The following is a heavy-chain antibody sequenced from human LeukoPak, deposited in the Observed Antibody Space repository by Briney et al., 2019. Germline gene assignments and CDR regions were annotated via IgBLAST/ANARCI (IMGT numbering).Heavy chain of an antibody. J-gene: IGHJ4*02. CDR2: ISYDGSNK. D-gene: IGHD2-15*01. Sequence: PGGSLRLSCAASGFTFSSYAMLWVRQAPGKGLEWVAVISYDGSNKYYADSVKGRFTISRDNSKNTLYLQMNSLRAEDTAVYYCAKVFGGREFDYWGQGTLVTVSS. CDR3: AKVFGGREFDY. V-gene: IGHV3-30*18. CDR1: GFTFSSYA.